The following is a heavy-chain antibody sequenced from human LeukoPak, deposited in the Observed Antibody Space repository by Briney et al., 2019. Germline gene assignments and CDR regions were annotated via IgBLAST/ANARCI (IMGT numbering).Heavy chain of an antibody. J-gene: IGHJ6*04. CDR1: GFIFGRYA. Sequence: GGSLRLSCAASGFIFGRYAMSWVRQAPGKGLEWVSYISGSGAGIDCADSVKGRFTISRDNSKNTVYLQMNSLRAEDTAVYYCATAEDAWGKGTAVTVSS. CDR2: ISGSGAGI. CDR3: ATAEDA. V-gene: IGHV3-23*01.